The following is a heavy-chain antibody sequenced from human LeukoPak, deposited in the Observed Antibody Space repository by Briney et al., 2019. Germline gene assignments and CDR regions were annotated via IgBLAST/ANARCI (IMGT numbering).Heavy chain of an antibody. Sequence: GASVKVSCKASGFTFTTYYIHWVRQAPGQGLEWMGVVNPSGGGTTYAQKFQGRVTMTRDTSTTTVYMDLSTLRSEDTAVYYCARDQRYCSSSSCPWEPFDYWGQGTLVTVSS. CDR1: GFTFTTYY. D-gene: IGHD2-2*01. CDR3: ARDQRYCSSSSCPWEPFDY. V-gene: IGHV1-46*01. J-gene: IGHJ4*02. CDR2: VNPSGGGT.